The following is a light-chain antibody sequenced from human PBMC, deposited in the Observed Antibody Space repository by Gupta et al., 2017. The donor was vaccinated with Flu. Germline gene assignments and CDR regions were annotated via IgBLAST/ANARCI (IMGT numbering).Light chain of an antibody. V-gene: IGKV1-33*01. CDR2: DAS. J-gene: IGKJ2*03. CDR3: QQDDNPVS. Sequence: DIQMTQSPSSLSASVGDRVTITCQASQDISNYLNWYQQKPGKAPKLLIYDASNLETGVPSRFSGSGSGTDFTFTISSLQPEDIATYYCQQDDNPVSFGQGTKLKIK. CDR1: QDISNY.